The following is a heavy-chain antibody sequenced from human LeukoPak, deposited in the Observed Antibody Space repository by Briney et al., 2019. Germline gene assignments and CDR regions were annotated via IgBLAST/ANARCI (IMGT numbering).Heavy chain of an antibody. V-gene: IGHV3-48*03. CDR1: GFTFSSYE. CDR3: ATMPSGFDY. J-gene: IGHJ4*02. Sequence: GGSLRLSCAASGFTFSSYEMDWVRQAPGKGLEWVSYISSSGSTIYYADSVKGRFTISRDNAKNSLYLQMNSLRAEDTAVYYCATMPSGFDYWGQGTLVTVSS. CDR2: ISSSGSTI. D-gene: IGHD3-3*01.